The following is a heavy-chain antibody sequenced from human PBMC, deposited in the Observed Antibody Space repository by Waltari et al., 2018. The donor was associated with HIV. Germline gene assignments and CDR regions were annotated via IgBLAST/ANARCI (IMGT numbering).Heavy chain of an antibody. CDR1: GYTFTNFG. J-gene: IGHJ2*01. CDR3: ARFFPTATTTGWYLDL. D-gene: IGHD4-17*01. V-gene: IGHV1-18*01. CDR2: FNSYNGDT. Sequence: VHLVQSGAELKKTGASVKLSCKASGYTFTNFGINWVRQAPGQGLEWMGWFNSYNGDTKYAQKFQDRVTMTTDTSTSTAYMELRSLRSDDTAVYYCARFFPTATTTGWYLDLWGPGTLVTMSS.